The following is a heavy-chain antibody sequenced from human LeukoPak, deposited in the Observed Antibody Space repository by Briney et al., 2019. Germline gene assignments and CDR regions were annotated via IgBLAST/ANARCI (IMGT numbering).Heavy chain of an antibody. CDR2: MNPNSGNT. D-gene: IGHD6-6*01. CDR1: GYTFTSYD. Sequence: ASVKVSCKASGYTFTSYDINWVRQATGQGLEWMEWMNPNSGNTGYAQKFQGRVTMTRNTSISTAYMELSSLRSEDTAVYYCARGIPRIAARPSYYYYYYMDVWGKGTTVTVSS. CDR3: ARGIPRIAARPSYYYYYYMDV. V-gene: IGHV1-8*01. J-gene: IGHJ6*03.